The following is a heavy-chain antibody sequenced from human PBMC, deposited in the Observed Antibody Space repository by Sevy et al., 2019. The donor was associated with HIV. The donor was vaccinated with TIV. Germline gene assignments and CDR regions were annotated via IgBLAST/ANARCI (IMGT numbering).Heavy chain of an antibody. Sequence: GGSLRPSCAVSGFAFYDYSMSWIRQAPGKGLEWVATLSFGCGKINYADSVKGRFTISRDNSKNSFYLQMDNLRVEDTALYYCAREGCTRPHDYWGQGTRVTVSS. D-gene: IGHD2-8*01. CDR1: GFAFYDYS. CDR3: AREGCTRPHDY. CDR2: LSFGCGKI. J-gene: IGHJ4*02. V-gene: IGHV3-23*01.